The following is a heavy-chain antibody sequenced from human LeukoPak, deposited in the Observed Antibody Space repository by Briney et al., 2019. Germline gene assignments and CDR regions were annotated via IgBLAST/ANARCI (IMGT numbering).Heavy chain of an antibody. D-gene: IGHD3-22*01. CDR1: GGSISSGGHF. CDR2: IYYSGTT. Sequence: SQTLSLTCTVSGGSISSGGHFWSWIRQHPGKGLEWIGYIYYSGTTYYNPSLKSRVTISVDTSKNQFSLKLSSVTAADTAVYYCARHDSSGQFDYWGQGTLVTASS. V-gene: IGHV4-31*03. J-gene: IGHJ4*02. CDR3: ARHDSSGQFDY.